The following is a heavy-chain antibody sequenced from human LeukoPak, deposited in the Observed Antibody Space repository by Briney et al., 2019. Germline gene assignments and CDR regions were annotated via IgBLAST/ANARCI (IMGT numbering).Heavy chain of an antibody. J-gene: IGHJ1*01. CDR2: IIPIFGTA. D-gene: IGHD1-26*01. V-gene: IGHV1-69*13. Sequence: ASVTVSSKASGGSFIIYATSWVRQAPGEGLEWMVGIIPIFGTANYAQKFPGRVTITADESTSTAYMELSSLRSEDTAVYYCARDMDSGSTWGQGTLVTVSS. CDR1: GGSFIIYA. CDR3: ARDMDSGST.